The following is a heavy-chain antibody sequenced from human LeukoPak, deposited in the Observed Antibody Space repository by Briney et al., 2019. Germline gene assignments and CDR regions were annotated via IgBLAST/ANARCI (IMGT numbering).Heavy chain of an antibody. CDR2: IYYSGST. V-gene: IGHV4-39*01. CDR3: ARLDSIAADDY. Sequence: PSETLSLTCTVSGGSISSSSYYWGWIRQPPGKGLEWIGSIYYSGSTYYNPSLKSRVTISVDTSKNQFSLKLSSVTAADTAVYYCARLDSIAADDYWGQGTLVTVSP. CDR1: GGSISSSSYY. D-gene: IGHD6-13*01. J-gene: IGHJ4*02.